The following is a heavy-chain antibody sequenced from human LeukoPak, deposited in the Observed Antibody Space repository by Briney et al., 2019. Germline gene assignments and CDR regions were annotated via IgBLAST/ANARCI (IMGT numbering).Heavy chain of an antibody. CDR2: MYYIGST. J-gene: IGHJ4*02. V-gene: IGHV4-39*07. Sequence: PSETLSLTCTVSGGSISSGGYYWGWIRRPPGKGLEWIASMYYIGSTYYNPSLKSRVTISQDTSKNQFSLKLDSVTAADTALYYCVKEGFWGRGTLVTVSS. CDR1: GGSISSGGYY. CDR3: VKEGF.